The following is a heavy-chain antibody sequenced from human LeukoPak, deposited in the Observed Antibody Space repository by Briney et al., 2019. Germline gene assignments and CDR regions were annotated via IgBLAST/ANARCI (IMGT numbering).Heavy chain of an antibody. J-gene: IGHJ4*02. Sequence: GGSLRLSCAASGFTFTSYSMNWVRQAPGKGLEWVSYIRSRPSAIYYADSVKGRFTISRDDAKNSLYLQMNSLRAEDTAIYYCVRDHHWGFDSWGQGTQVTVSS. CDR3: VRDHHWGFDS. V-gene: IGHV3-48*01. CDR1: GFTFTSYS. CDR2: IRSRPSAI. D-gene: IGHD7-27*01.